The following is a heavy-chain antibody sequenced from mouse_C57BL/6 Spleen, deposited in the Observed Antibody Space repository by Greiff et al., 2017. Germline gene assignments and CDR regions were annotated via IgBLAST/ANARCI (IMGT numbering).Heavy chain of an antibody. Sequence: VQLKQSGPGMVKPSQSLSLTCTVTGYSITSGYDWHWIRHFPGNKLEWMGYISYSGSTNYNPSLKSRISITHDTSKNHFFLKLNSVTTEDTATYYCARGGPYAMDYWGQGTSVTVSS. V-gene: IGHV3-1*01. CDR1: GYSITSGYD. J-gene: IGHJ4*01. CDR3: ARGGPYAMDY. CDR2: ISYSGST.